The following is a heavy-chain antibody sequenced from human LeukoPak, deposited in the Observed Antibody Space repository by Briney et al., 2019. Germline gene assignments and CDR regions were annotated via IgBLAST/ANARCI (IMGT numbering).Heavy chain of an antibody. J-gene: IGHJ5*02. CDR2: INHSGST. D-gene: IGHD3-10*01. CDR1: GGSFSGYY. CDR3: ARGAIVCGVREPRGFDP. Sequence: SETLSLTCAVYGGSFSGYYWSWIRQPPGKGLEWIGEINHSGSTNYNPSLKSRVTISVDTSKNQFSLKLSSVTAADTAVYYCARGAIVCGVREPRGFDPWGQGTLVTVSS. V-gene: IGHV4-34*01.